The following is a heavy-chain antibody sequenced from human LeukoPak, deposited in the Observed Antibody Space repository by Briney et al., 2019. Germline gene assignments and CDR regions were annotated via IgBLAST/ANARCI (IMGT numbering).Heavy chain of an antibody. CDR1: GFTFSSYG. CDR2: ISGSGDST. CDR3: ARSFAY. V-gene: IGHV3-23*01. Sequence: GGSLRLSCAASGFTFSSYGMHWVRRAPGKGLAWVSGISGSGDSTYYADSVKGRFTISRDNAKNSLYLQMNSLRAEDTAVYYCARSFAYWGQGTLVTVSS. J-gene: IGHJ4*02.